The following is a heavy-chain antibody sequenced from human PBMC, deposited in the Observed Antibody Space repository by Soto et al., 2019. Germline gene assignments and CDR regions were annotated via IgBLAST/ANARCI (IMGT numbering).Heavy chain of an antibody. CDR1: GYTFTSYG. Sequence: ASVKVSCKASGYTFTSYGISWVRQAPGQGLEWMGWISAYNGNTNYAQKLQGRVTMTTGTSTSTAYMELRSLRSDDTAVYYCARESGSGSYRGENWFDPWGQGTLVTVSS. CDR3: ARESGSGSYRGENWFDP. CDR2: ISAYNGNT. D-gene: IGHD3-10*01. J-gene: IGHJ5*02. V-gene: IGHV1-18*01.